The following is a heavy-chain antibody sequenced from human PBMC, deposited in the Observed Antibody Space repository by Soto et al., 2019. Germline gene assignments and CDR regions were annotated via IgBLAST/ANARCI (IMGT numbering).Heavy chain of an antibody. CDR2: MNPNSGNT. V-gene: IGHV1-8*01. D-gene: IGHD6-19*01. CDR1: GYTFTSYD. J-gene: IGHJ4*02. Sequence: ASVKVSCKASGYTFTSYDINWVRQATGQGLEWMGWMNPNSGNTGYAQKFQGRVTMTRNTSISTAYMELRSLRSDDTAVYYCARGRDEAVADFDYWGQGTLVTVPS. CDR3: ARGRDEAVADFDY.